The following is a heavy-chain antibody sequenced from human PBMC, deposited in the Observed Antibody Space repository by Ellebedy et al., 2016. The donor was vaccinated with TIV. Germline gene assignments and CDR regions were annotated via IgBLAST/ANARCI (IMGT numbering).Heavy chain of an antibody. D-gene: IGHD4-17*01. J-gene: IGHJ5*02. V-gene: IGHV3-7*01. Sequence: PGGSLRLSCAASGFSFRSYWMSWVRQAPGKGLEWVANIYQDGSDEYYVDSVKGRFTISRDNDNKALFLQMNSLRVEDMAVYYCARRGSYGDYAVQINSWFDRWGRGTLVTVSS. CDR3: ARRGSYGDYAVQINSWFDR. CDR2: IYQDGSDE. CDR1: GFSFRSYW.